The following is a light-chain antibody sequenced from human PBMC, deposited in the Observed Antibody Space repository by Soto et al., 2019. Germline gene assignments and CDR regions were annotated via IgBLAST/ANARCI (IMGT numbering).Light chain of an antibody. CDR3: QHRSSWPLT. CDR1: QSVTIK. J-gene: IGKJ4*01. Sequence: EVVLTQSPATLSLSPGERATLSCRASQSVTIKLAWYQQKPGQAPRLLIYDASTRATGVPARFSGSGSGTDFPLTISSLEPEDFAVYFCQHRSSWPLTFCGGTKVEI. CDR2: DAS. V-gene: IGKV3-11*01.